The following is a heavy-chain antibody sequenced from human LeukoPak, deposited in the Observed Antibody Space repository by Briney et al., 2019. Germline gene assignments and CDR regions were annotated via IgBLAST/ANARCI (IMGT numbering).Heavy chain of an antibody. Sequence: ASVKVSCKASGYTFTSYYMHWVRQAPGQGLEWMGIINPSGGSTSYAQKFQGRVTMTRDMSTSTVYMELSSLRSEDTAVYYCARVPYGDFDAFDIWGQGTMVTVSS. CDR2: INPSGGST. CDR1: GYTFTSYY. V-gene: IGHV1-46*01. CDR3: ARVPYGDFDAFDI. D-gene: IGHD4-17*01. J-gene: IGHJ3*02.